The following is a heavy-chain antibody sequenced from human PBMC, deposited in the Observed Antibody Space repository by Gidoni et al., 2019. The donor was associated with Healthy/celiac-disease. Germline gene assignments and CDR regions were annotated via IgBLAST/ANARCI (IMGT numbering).Heavy chain of an antibody. J-gene: IGHJ6*02. D-gene: IGHD5-12*01. CDR2: IYYSGST. CDR3: ASPFRGDGYNLYYYYGMDV. V-gene: IGHV4-39*01. Sequence: QLQLQESGPGLVKPSETLSLTCTVSGGSISSSSYYWGWLRQPPGKGLEWIGSIYYSGSTYYNPSLKSRVTISVDTSKNQFSLKLSSVTAADTAVYYCASPFRGDGYNLYYYYGMDVWGQGTTVTVSS. CDR1: GGSISSSSYY.